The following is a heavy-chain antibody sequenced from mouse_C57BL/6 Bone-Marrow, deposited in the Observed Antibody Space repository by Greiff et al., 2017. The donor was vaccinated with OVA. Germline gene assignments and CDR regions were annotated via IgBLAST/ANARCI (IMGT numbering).Heavy chain of an antibody. CDR1: GFTFSDYY. D-gene: IGHD1-1*01. CDR3: ARHFYYGSSVYAMDY. CDR2: ISNCGGST. J-gene: IGHJ4*01. V-gene: IGHV5-12*01. Sequence: EVQLVESGGGLVQPGGSLKLSCAASGFTFSDYYMYWVRQTPEKRLEWVAYISNCGGSTYYPDTVKGRFTISRDNAKNTLYLQMSRLKSEDTAMYYCARHFYYGSSVYAMDYWGQGTSVTVSS.